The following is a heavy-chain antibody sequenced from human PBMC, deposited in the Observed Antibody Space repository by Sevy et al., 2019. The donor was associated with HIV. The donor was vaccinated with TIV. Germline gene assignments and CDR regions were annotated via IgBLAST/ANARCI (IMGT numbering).Heavy chain of an antibody. V-gene: IGHV3-15*01. J-gene: IGHJ4*02. D-gene: IGHD3-3*01. CDR2: IKSKTDGGTT. CDR3: TTQTEYYDFWSGYWLLDY. CDR1: GFTFSNAW. Sequence: GESLKISCAASGFTFSNAWMSWVRQAPGKGLEWVGRIKSKTDGGTTDYAAPVKGRFTISRDDSKNTLYLQMNSLKTEDKAVYYCTTQTEYYDFWSGYWLLDYWGQGTLVTVSS.